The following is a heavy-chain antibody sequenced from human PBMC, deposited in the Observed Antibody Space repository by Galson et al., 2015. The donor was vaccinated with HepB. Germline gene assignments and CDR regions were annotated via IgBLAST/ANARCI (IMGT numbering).Heavy chain of an antibody. CDR3: AREIINPGYSSSWYVSGYFDY. Sequence: SLRLSCAASGFTVSSNYMSWVRQAPGKGLEWVSVIYSGGSTYYADSVKGRFTISRDNSKNTLYLQMNSLRAEDTAVYYCAREIINPGYSSSWYVSGYFDYWGQGTLVTVSS. V-gene: IGHV3-66*01. CDR2: IYSGGST. D-gene: IGHD6-13*01. J-gene: IGHJ4*02. CDR1: GFTVSSNY.